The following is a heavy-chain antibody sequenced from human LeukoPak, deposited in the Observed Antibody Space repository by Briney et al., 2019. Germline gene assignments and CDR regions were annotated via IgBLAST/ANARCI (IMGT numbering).Heavy chain of an antibody. Sequence: SETLSLTCTVSGGSISSYYRSWIRQPPGKGLEWIGYIYYSGSTNYNPSLKSRVTISVDTSKNQFSLKLSSVTAADTAVYYCARLGSSGWYKRDGMDVWGQGTTVTVSS. V-gene: IGHV4-59*08. CDR3: ARLGSSGWYKRDGMDV. D-gene: IGHD6-19*01. J-gene: IGHJ6*02. CDR2: IYYSGST. CDR1: GGSISSYY.